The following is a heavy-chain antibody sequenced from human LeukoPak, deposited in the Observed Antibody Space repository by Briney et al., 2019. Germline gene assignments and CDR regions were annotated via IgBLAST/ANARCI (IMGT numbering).Heavy chain of an antibody. J-gene: IGHJ4*02. V-gene: IGHV4-34*01. CDR3: ARGSSGWHNRGMGY. CDR1: GGSFSGYD. CDR2: INHSGST. Sequence: PSETLSLTCAVYGGSFSGYDWSWIRQPPGKGLEWIGEINHSGSTNYNPSLKSRVTISVDTSKNQFSLKLSSVTAADTAVYYCARGSSGWHNRGMGYWGQGTLVTVSS. D-gene: IGHD6-19*01.